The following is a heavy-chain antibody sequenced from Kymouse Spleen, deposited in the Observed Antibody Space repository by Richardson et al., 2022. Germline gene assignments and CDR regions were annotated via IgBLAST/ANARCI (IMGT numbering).Heavy chain of an antibody. CDR1: GFTFSSYA. Sequence: EVQLVESGGGLVQPGGSLRLSCAASGFTFSSYAMSWVRQAPGKGLEWVSAISGSGGSTYYADSVKGRFTISRDNSKNTLYLQMNSLRAEDTAVYYCAKEGGSTSCLYYYYGMDVWGQGTTVTVSS. D-gene: IGHD2-2*02. J-gene: IGHJ6*02. CDR2: ISGSGGST. CDR3: AKEGGSTSCLYYYYGMDV. V-gene: IGHV3-23*04.